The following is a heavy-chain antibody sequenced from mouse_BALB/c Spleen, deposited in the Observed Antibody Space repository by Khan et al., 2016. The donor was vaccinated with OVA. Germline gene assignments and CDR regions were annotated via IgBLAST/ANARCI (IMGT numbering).Heavy chain of an antibody. V-gene: IGHV3-2*02. CDR2: ISYSGST. CDR1: GYSITSDYA. Sequence: EVQLQESGPGLVKPSQSLSLTCTVTGYSITSDYAWNWIRQFPENKLEWMGYISYSGSTNYNPSLKSRISITRATSKNQFFLQLNSVTTEDTATYYCARDGSRYNYAMDYWGQGTSVTVSS. CDR3: ARDGSRYNYAMDY. J-gene: IGHJ4*01. D-gene: IGHD2-3*01.